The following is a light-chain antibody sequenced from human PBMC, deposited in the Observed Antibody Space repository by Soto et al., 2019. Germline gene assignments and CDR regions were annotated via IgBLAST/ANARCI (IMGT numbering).Light chain of an antibody. J-gene: IGKJ1*01. CDR2: GAS. CDR1: QSVSSSY. V-gene: IGKV3-20*01. CDR3: QQYGSSPGWT. Sequence: EIVLTQSPGTLSLSPGERATLSCRASQSVSSSYLAWYQQKPGQAPRLLIYGASSRATGIPDGFSGSGSGTDFTLTISRLEPEDFAVYYCQQYGSSPGWTFGQGTKVDI.